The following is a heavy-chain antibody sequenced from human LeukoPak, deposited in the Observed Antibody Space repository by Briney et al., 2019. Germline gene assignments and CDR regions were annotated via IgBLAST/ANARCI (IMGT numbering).Heavy chain of an antibody. Sequence: GGSLRLSCAASGFTFSDYYMSWIRQAPGKGLEWVSYISSSSSYTNYADSVKGRFTISRDNAKSSLYLQMNSLRAEDTAVYYCARGLYSSSRRPGKGLYDYWGQGTLVTVSS. CDR1: GFTFSDYY. D-gene: IGHD6-13*01. CDR3: ARGLYSSSRRPGKGLYDY. J-gene: IGHJ4*02. CDR2: ISSSSSYT. V-gene: IGHV3-11*06.